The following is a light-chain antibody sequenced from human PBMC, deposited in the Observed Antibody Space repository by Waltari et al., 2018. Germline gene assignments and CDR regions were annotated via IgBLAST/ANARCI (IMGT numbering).Light chain of an antibody. CDR1: EGINNY. V-gene: IGKV1-16*01. J-gene: IGKJ2*01. CDR3: QQYKSYPKF. CDR2: GAF. Sequence: DIQMTQSPSSLSASVGDRVTITCRASEGINNYLAWFRQKPGKAPSGLIYGAFSLQTGVPSRFSGSASGTEFTLTISSLQPEDSATYYCQQYKSYPKFFGQGTKLKIK.